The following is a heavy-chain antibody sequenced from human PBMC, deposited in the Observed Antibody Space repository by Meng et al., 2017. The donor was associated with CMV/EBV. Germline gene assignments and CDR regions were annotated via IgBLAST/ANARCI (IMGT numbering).Heavy chain of an antibody. V-gene: IGHV3-73*01. D-gene: IGHD5-24*01. CDR1: GFTFSGSA. J-gene: IGHJ4*02. CDR3: TTPRRDGYNYYFDY. CDR2: IRSKANSYAT. Sequence: GGPLRLSCAASGFTFSGSAMHWVRQASGKGLEWVGRIRSKANSYATAYAASVKGRFTISRDDSKNTAYLQMNSLKTEDTAVYYCTTPRRDGYNYYFDYWGQGTLVTVSS.